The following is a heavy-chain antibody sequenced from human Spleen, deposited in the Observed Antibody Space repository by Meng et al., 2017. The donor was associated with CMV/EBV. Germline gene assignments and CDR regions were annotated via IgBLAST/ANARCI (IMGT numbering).Heavy chain of an antibody. V-gene: IGHV1-18*01. CDR1: GYTFTSYG. D-gene: IGHD2-15*01. J-gene: IGHJ4*02. Sequence: QVQLVQSGAEVKKPGASVKVYCKASGYTFTSYGISWVRQAPGQGLEWMGWISAYHGNTNYAQNLQDRVSMTTDTSTNTVYMELSSLRSDDTAVYYCARDNESGYSYWGQGTLVTVSS. CDR3: ARDNESGYSY. CDR2: ISAYHGNT.